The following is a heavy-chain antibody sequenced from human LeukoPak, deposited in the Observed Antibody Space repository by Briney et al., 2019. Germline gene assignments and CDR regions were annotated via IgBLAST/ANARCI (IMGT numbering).Heavy chain of an antibody. CDR1: GFTFSDYY. Sequence: PGGSLRLSCAASGFTFSDYYMSWVRQAPGKGLEWVANIKQDGSEKYYVDSVKGRFTISRDNAKNSLYLQMNSLRAEDTAVYYCARDRLHYGEYEKTFDYWGQGTLVTVSS. J-gene: IGHJ4*02. CDR2: IKQDGSEK. D-gene: IGHD4-17*01. CDR3: ARDRLHYGEYEKTFDY. V-gene: IGHV3-7*01.